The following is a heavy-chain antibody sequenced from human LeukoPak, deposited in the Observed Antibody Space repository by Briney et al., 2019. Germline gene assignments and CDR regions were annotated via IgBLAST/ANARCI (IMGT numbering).Heavy chain of an antibody. J-gene: IGHJ4*02. CDR2: INPNSSGT. D-gene: IGHD2-2*02. V-gene: IGHV1-2*02. CDR1: GYTFTGYY. CDR3: ARDIGGYCSSTSCYNPEYYFDY. Sequence: GASVKVSCKASGYTFTGYYMHWVRQAPGQGLEWMGWINPNSSGTNYAQKFQGRVTMTRDTSISTAYMELSRLRSDDTAVYYCARDIGGYCSSTSCYNPEYYFDYWGQGTLVTVSS.